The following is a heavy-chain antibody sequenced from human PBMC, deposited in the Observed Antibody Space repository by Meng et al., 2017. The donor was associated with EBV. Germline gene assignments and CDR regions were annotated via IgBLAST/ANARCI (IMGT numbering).Heavy chain of an antibody. V-gene: IGHV1-3*01. CDR3: ARGPDYYSNYYYFDY. CDR2: INAGNGNT. Sequence: QVQLVQSGAEVKKPXXSVKVSCKASGYTFTSYAMHWVRQAPGQRLEWMGWINAGNGNTKYSQKFQGRVTITRDTSASTAYMELSSLRSEDTAVYYCARGPDYYSNYYYFDYWGQGTLVTVSS. D-gene: IGHD4-11*01. CDR1: GYTFTSYA. J-gene: IGHJ4*02.